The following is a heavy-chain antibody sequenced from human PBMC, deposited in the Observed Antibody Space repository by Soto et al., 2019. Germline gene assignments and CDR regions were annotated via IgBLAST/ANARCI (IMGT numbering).Heavy chain of an antibody. CDR1: GDSVSSNSAA. J-gene: IGHJ5*02. D-gene: IGHD2-15*01. CDR3: ARAKRSYCSGGSCYPPGWFDP. Sequence: SQTLSLTCAISGDSVSSNSAAWNWIRQSPSRGLEWLGRTYYRSKWYNDYAVSVKSRITINPDTSKNQFSLQLNSVTPEDTAVYYCARAKRSYCSGGSCYPPGWFDPCGQGTLVTVSS. CDR2: TYYRSKWYN. V-gene: IGHV6-1*01.